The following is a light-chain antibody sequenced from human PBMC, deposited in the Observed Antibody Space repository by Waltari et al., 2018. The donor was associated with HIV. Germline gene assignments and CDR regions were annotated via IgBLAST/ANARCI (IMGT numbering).Light chain of an antibody. V-gene: IGLV3-25*03. J-gene: IGLJ2*01. CDR1: VFSKQY. CDR2: RDT. CDR3: QSADNSSTHVV. Sequence: SYELTQPPSVSVSPGQTAGITCSGDVFSKQYTYWYRQRPGQAPVMVIYRDTERPSGIPGRFSGSKSGTTVTLTIGGVQAEDEADYYCQSADNSSTHVVFGGGTRLTVL.